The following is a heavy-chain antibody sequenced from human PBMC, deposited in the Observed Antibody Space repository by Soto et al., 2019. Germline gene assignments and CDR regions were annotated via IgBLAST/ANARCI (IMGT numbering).Heavy chain of an antibody. CDR3: ARDLSKYSYGCTY. J-gene: IGHJ4*02. CDR2: IYYSGSA. Sequence: SETLSLTCTVSGGSVSSGSYYWSWIRQPPGKGLEWIGYIYYSGSANYNPSLKSRVTISVDTSKNQFSLKLSSVTAADTAVYYCARDLSKYSYGCTYWGQGTLVTVSS. D-gene: IGHD5-18*01. V-gene: IGHV4-61*01. CDR1: GGSVSSGSYY.